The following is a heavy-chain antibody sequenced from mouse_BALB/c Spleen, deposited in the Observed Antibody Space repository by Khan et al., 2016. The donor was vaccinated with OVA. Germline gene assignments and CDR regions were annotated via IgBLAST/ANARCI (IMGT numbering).Heavy chain of an antibody. CDR2: IWSDGNT. D-gene: IGHD2-10*01. CDR1: GFSLTNYG. V-gene: IGHV2-6-1*01. J-gene: IGHJ4*01. CDR3: ARQPYYHYNIMDY. Sequence: VQLQESGPGLAAPSQSLSITCTISGFSLTNYGVHWVRQPPGKGLEWLVVIWSDGNTNYNSALKSRLTITKDNSQSQVILKINRLQTDDTAIYFCARQPYYHYNIMDYWGQGTSVTVSS.